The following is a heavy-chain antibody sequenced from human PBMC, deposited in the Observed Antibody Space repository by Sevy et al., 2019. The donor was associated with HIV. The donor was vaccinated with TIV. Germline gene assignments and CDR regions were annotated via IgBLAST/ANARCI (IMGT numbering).Heavy chain of an antibody. CDR2: IIPIFGTT. J-gene: IGHJ4*02. D-gene: IGHD5-12*01. V-gene: IGHV1-69*13. CDR1: GGTFSSYA. CDR3: ASRTKAEWLQPDY. Sequence: ASVKVSCKASGGTFSSYAIHWVRQAPGQGLEWMGGIIPIFGTTNYAQKFQGRVTITADESTSTSNMELSSLRSEDTAVYYCASRTKAEWLQPDYWGQGTLVTVSS.